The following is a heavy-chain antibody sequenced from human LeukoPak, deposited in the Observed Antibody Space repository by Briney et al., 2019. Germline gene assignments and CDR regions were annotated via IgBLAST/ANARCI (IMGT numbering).Heavy chain of an antibody. Sequence: SGGSLRLSCAASGFTFSSYWMHWVRQAPGKGLVWVSRINTAGSSTIYADSVKGRFTISRDNSKNTLYLQMNSLRAEDTAVYYCARDFSVAGPTTFDYWGQGTLVTVSS. V-gene: IGHV3-74*01. CDR3: ARDFSVAGPTTFDY. CDR2: INTAGSST. D-gene: IGHD6-19*01. CDR1: GFTFSSYW. J-gene: IGHJ4*02.